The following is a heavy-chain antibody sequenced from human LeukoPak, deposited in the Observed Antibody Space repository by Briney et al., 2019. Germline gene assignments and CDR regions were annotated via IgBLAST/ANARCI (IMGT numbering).Heavy chain of an antibody. CDR3: ARDSRSTSCYD. CDR2: ISAYNGNT. D-gene: IGHD2-2*01. J-gene: IGHJ4*02. V-gene: IGHV1-18*01. CDR1: GYTFTSYG. Sequence: ASVKVSCKASGYTFTSYGISWVRQAPGQGLEWMGWISAYNGNTNYAQKLQGRVTMTTDTPMSTAYMELRSLRSDDTAVYYCARDSRSTSCYDWGQGTLVTVSS.